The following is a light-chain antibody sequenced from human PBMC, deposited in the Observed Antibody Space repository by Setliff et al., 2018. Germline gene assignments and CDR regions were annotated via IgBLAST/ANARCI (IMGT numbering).Light chain of an antibody. CDR2: AVS. V-gene: IGLV2-14*03. Sequence: QSALTQPASVSGSPGQSITISCSGTSSDVGPYDLVSWYQQHPGKAPKLIIYAVSDRPSGVSNRFSGSKSGNTASLTISGLQTEDEADYYCNAYEGSNNYVFGTGTKVTVL. CDR3: NAYEGSNNYV. CDR1: SSDVGPYDL. J-gene: IGLJ1*01.